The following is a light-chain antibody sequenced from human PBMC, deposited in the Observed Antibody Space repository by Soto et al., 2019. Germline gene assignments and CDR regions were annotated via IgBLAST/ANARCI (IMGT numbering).Light chain of an antibody. Sequence: EIVMTQSPATLSVSPGERATLSCRASQSVSTKLAWYRQKPGQAPTLLIYDASIMATGIPARFSGSGSGTEFTLTISSLQSEDFAVYYCQQYNDCPPWTFAQGTQVEIK. CDR2: DAS. V-gene: IGKV3-15*01. J-gene: IGKJ1*01. CDR1: QSVSTK. CDR3: QQYNDCPPWT.